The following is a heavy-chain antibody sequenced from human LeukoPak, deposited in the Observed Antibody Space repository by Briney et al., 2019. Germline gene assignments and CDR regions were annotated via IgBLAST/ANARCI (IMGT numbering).Heavy chain of an antibody. CDR3: AKESSSWATYRH. J-gene: IGHJ4*02. D-gene: IGHD6-13*01. CDR1: GFTFDKAW. CDR2: ISGSGGST. V-gene: IGHV3-23*01. Sequence: GGSLRLSCAASGFTFDKAWMTWVRQAPGKGLEWVSAISGSGGSTYYADSVKGRFTISRDNSKNTLYLQMNSLRAEDTAVYYCAKESSSWATYRHWGQGTLVTVSS.